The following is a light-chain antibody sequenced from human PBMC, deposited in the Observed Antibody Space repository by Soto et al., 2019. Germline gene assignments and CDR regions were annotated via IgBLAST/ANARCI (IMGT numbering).Light chain of an antibody. J-gene: IGKJ3*01. CDR2: KAS. Sequence: DIQMTQSPSTLSASVGDRVIIICRASQSISDWLAWYQQKPGKAPKLLIYKASRLETGVPSRFSFSGSGTEFTLTISSLQPDDFATYYCQQYNSYSPITFGPGTRLDVK. V-gene: IGKV1-5*03. CDR3: QQYNSYSPIT. CDR1: QSISDW.